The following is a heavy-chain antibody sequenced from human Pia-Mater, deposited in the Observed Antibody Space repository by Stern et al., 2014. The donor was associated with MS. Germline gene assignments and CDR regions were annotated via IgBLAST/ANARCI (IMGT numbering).Heavy chain of an antibody. J-gene: IGHJ4*02. D-gene: IGHD3-10*01. CDR2: INTNTGTP. Sequence: QVQLVQSGSELKKPGASVKVSCKASGYTFSTYAMNWVRQAPGQGLEWMGRINTNTGTPTYAPRFTGRFVFSLYTYFRIAHLLISSLKAEDTAVYYCAREVRRGDYWGQGTLVTVSS. CDR1: GYTFSTYA. V-gene: IGHV7-4-1*04. CDR3: AREVRRGDY.